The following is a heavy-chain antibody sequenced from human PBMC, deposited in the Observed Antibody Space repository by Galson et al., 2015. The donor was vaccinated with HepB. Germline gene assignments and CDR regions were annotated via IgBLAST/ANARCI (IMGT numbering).Heavy chain of an antibody. CDR3: ASVPRATFNYYHMDV. Sequence: SVKVSCKASGGIFSSHAISWVRQAPGQGLEWMGGIIPIFGAANYAQKFQGRVTMTADESTSTAYMELSSLRSEDTAVYYCASVPRATFNYYHMDVWGKGTTVTVSS. V-gene: IGHV1-69*13. D-gene: IGHD3-10*01. CDR2: IIPIFGAA. CDR1: GGIFSSHA. J-gene: IGHJ6*03.